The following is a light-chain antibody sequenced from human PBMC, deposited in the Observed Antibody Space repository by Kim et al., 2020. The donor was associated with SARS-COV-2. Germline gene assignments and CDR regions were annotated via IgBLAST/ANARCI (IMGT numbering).Light chain of an antibody. J-gene: IGLJ2*01. Sequence: VSPGQTASITCSGDKVGDKYACWYQQKPGQSPVLVIYQDSKRPSGIPERLSGSNSGNTATLTISGTQAMDEADYYCQAWDSSTVVFGGGTQLTVL. CDR2: QDS. CDR3: QAWDSSTVV. CDR1: KVGDKY. V-gene: IGLV3-1*01.